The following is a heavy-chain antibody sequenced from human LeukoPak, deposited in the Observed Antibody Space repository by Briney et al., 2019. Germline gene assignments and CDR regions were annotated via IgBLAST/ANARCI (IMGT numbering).Heavy chain of an antibody. D-gene: IGHD5-18*01. J-gene: IGHJ4*02. V-gene: IGHV3-30-3*01. Sequence: PGGSLRLSCAASGFTFSSYAMHWVRQAPGKGLEWVAVISYDGSNKYYADSVKGRFTISRDNSKNTLYLQMNSLRAEDTAVYHCARDFTWIQLWYLFDYWGQGTLVTVSS. CDR2: ISYDGSNK. CDR3: ARDFTWIQLWYLFDY. CDR1: GFTFSSYA.